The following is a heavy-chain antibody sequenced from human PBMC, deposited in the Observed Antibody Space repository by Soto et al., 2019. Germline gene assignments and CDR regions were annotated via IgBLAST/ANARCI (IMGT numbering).Heavy chain of an antibody. Sequence: PSETLSLTCTVSGGSISSGGYYWSWIRQHPGKGLEWIGYIYYSGSTYYNPSLKSRVTISVDTSKNQFSLKLSSVTAADTAVYYCASSYYDFWSGYPTRFDDWGQGTLVTVSS. CDR1: GGSISSGGYY. CDR2: IYYSGST. J-gene: IGHJ4*02. CDR3: ASSYYDFWSGYPTRFDD. V-gene: IGHV4-31*03. D-gene: IGHD3-3*01.